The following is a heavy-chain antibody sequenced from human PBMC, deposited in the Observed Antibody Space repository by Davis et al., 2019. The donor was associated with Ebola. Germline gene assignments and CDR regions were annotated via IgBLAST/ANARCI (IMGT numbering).Heavy chain of an antibody. CDR3: ARVNYDFWSGYYSDNWFDP. CDR2: INHSGST. J-gene: IGHJ5*02. Sequence: GSLRLSCAVYGGSFSGYYWSWIRQPPGKGLEWIGEINHSGSTNYSPSLKSRVTISVDTSKNQFSLKLSSVTAADTAVYYCARVNYDFWSGYYSDNWFDPWGQGTLVTVSS. CDR1: GGSFSGYY. D-gene: IGHD3-3*01. V-gene: IGHV4-34*01.